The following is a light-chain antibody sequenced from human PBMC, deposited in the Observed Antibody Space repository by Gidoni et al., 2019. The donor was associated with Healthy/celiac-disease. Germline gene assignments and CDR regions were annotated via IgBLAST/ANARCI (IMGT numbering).Light chain of an antibody. V-gene: IGLV1-51*01. CDR2: DNK. CDR1: SSNIGNHD. CDR3: GTWDSSLSAGV. Sequence: QSVWTQTPSVSAAPGKKVTIPCSGSSSNIGNHDVSWYQQLPGTAPKLLIYDNKKRPSGIPDRFSGSKSGTSATLGITGLQTGDEADYYCGTWDSSLSAGVFGTGTKVTVL. J-gene: IGLJ1*01.